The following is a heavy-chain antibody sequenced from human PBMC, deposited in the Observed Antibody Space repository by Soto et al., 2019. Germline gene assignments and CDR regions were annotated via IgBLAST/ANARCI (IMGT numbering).Heavy chain of an antibody. CDR2: ISSSSSYI. J-gene: IGHJ6*02. D-gene: IGHD3-10*01. CDR3: ARESGSGISGGMDV. V-gene: IGHV3-21*01. Sequence: EVQLVESGGGLVKPGGSLRLSCAASGFTFSSYSMKWVRQAPGKGLEWVSSISSSSSYIYYADSVKGRFTISRDNAKNSLYLQMNSLRAEDTAVYYCARESGSGISGGMDVWGQGTTVTVSS. CDR1: GFTFSSYS.